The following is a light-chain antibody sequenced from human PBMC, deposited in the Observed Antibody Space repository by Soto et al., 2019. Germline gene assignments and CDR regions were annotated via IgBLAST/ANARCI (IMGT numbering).Light chain of an antibody. J-gene: IGKJ3*01. V-gene: IGKV1-39*01. CDR1: QSISSY. Sequence: DIQMTQSPSSLSASVGDRVTITCRASQSISSYLNWYQQKPGKAPKLLIYAASSLQSGVPSRFSGSGSGTYFTLTISSLQPEDFANYYCQQSYSTPFTFGPGTKVDIK. CDR2: AAS. CDR3: QQSYSTPFT.